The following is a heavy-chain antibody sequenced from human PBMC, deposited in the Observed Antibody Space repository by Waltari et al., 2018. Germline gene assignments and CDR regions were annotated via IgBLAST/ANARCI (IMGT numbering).Heavy chain of an antibody. V-gene: IGHV3-7*03. CDR3: VSGGAVAGTY. CDR2: IKEDGSEK. CDR1: GFTLSAYW. Sequence: EVRLVESGGGLVQPGGSLRLSCVVSGFTLSAYWMSWVRQAPGKGREWMANIKEDGSEKYYVDSVKGRFTISRDNAKNSLYLQMNSLRADDTAVYYCVSGGAVAGTYWGQGTLVTVSS. J-gene: IGHJ4*02. D-gene: IGHD6-19*01.